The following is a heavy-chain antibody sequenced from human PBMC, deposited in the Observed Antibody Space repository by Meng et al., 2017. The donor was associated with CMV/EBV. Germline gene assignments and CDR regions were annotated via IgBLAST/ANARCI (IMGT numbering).Heavy chain of an antibody. CDR2: IYYSGST. J-gene: IGHJ4*02. CDR3: ARGGYYYDSSGYLKG. CDR1: GGSISSYY. V-gene: IGHV4-59*01. D-gene: IGHD3-22*01. Sequence: GSLRLSCTVSGGSISSYYWSWIRQPPGKGLEWIGYIYYSGSTNYNPSLKSRVTISVDTSKNQFSLKLSSVTAADTAVYYCARGGYYYDSSGYLKGWGQGTLVTVSS.